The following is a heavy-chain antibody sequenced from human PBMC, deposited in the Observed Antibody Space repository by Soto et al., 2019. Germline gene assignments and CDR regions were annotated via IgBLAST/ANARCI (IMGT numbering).Heavy chain of an antibody. CDR2: IYPGDSDT. CDR3: ARFTYDSSGYYLAFIDY. Sequence: PGESLKIACKGSGYSFTSYWIGWVRQMPGKGLEWMGIIYPGDSDTRYSPSFQGQVTISADKSISTAYLQWSSLKASDTAMYYCARFTYDSSGYYLAFIDYWGQGTLVTVSS. D-gene: IGHD3-22*01. V-gene: IGHV5-51*01. CDR1: GYSFTSYW. J-gene: IGHJ4*02.